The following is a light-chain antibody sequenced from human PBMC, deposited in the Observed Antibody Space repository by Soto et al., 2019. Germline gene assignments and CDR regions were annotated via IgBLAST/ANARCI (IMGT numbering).Light chain of an antibody. CDR1: QDIKNE. J-gene: IGKJ1*01. CDR2: AAS. CDR3: LQDHNYPLT. V-gene: IGKV1-6*01. Sequence: AIPMTQSPSSLSASVGDRVTITCRASQDIKNELGWYQQKPGKAPNVLIYAASTLLSGVPSRFSGAGSGTDFTLTISSLQPEDFATYYCLQDHNYPLTFGQGTKVEFK.